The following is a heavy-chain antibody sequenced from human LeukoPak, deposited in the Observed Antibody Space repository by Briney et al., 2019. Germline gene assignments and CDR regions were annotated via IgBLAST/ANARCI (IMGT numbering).Heavy chain of an antibody. J-gene: IGHJ4*02. D-gene: IGHD2-2*01. CDR3: AKGDIVVVPPAIVDY. V-gene: IGHV3-23*01. CDR1: GFTFSSYA. CDR2: ITYSGGNT. Sequence: GGSLRLSRAASGFTFSSYAMNWVRQAPGKGLEWVSAITYSGGNTYYADSVKGRFTISRDNSKNTLYLQMNSLRAEDTAVYYCAKGDIVVVPPAIVDYWGQGTLVTVSS.